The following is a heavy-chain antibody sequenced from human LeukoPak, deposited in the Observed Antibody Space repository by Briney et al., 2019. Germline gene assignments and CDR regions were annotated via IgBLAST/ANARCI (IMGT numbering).Heavy chain of an antibody. D-gene: IGHD6-13*01. J-gene: IGHJ5*02. CDR3: AKMAAAAVWFDP. CDR1: GFTFSSYE. Sequence: GGSLRLSCAASGFTFSSYEMNWVRQAPGKGLEWVSYISSSGTTIYYADSVKGRFTISRDNAKNSLYLQMNSLRAEDTALYYCAKMAAAAVWFDPWGQGTLVTVSS. CDR2: ISSSGTTI. V-gene: IGHV3-48*03.